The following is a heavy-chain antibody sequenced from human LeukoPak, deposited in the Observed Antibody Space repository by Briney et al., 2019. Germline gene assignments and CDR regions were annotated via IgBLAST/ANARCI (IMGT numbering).Heavy chain of an antibody. V-gene: IGHV1-18*01. CDR1: GYTFTSYG. D-gene: IGHD3-22*01. J-gene: IGHJ5*02. Sequence: ASVKVSCKASGYTFTSYGISWVRQAPGQGLEWMGWISAYNGNTNYAQKLQGRVTMTTDTSTSTAYMELRSLRSDDTAVYYCAREDYYDSSLPFDPWGQGTLVTVSS. CDR2: ISAYNGNT. CDR3: AREDYYDSSLPFDP.